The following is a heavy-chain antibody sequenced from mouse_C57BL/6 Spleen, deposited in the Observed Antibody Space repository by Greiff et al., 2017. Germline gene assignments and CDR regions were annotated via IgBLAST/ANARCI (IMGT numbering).Heavy chain of an antibody. Sequence: QVQLQQPGAELVRPGSSVKLSCKASGYTFTSYWMDWVKQRPGQGLEWIGNIYPSDSETHYNQKFKDKATLTVDKSSSTAYMQLSSLTSEDSAVYYCAEQLRLRLHYFDYWGQGTTLTVSS. V-gene: IGHV1-61*01. CDR3: AEQLRLRLHYFDY. CDR2: IYPSDSET. D-gene: IGHD3-2*02. J-gene: IGHJ2*01. CDR1: GYTFTSYW.